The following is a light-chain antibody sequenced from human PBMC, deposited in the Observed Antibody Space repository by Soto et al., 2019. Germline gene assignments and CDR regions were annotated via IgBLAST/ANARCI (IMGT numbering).Light chain of an antibody. J-gene: IGLJ1*01. CDR1: SSDVGGYNY. V-gene: IGLV2-14*01. CDR3: SSYTNINTRACV. CDR2: EVS. Sequence: QSALTQPASVSGSPGQSITISCTGTSSDVGGYNYVSWYQQHPGKAPKLMIYEVSNRPSGVSNRFSGSKSGNTASLTISGLQAEDEAEYYCSSYTNINTRACVFGTGTK.